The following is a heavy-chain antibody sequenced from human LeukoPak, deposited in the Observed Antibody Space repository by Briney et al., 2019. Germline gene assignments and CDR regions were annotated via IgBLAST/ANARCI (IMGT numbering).Heavy chain of an antibody. Sequence: PGGSLRLSCAASGFTFSSYEMNWVRQAPGKGLEWVSYISSRGSAIYYADSVKGRFTISRDNAKNSLYLQMSSLRAEDTAVYYCAREVGVVPGANHYYYYGMDVWGQGTTVTVSS. CDR2: ISSRGSAI. J-gene: IGHJ6*02. D-gene: IGHD4/OR15-4a*01. CDR3: AREVGVVPGANHYYYYGMDV. V-gene: IGHV3-48*03. CDR1: GFTFSSYE.